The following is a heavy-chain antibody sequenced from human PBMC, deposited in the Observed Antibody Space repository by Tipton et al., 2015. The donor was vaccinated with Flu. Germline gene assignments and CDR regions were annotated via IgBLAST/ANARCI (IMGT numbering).Heavy chain of an antibody. J-gene: IGHJ4*02. V-gene: IGHV3-11*04. D-gene: IGHD7-27*01. CDR2: ISSSASTI. CDR3: ATLTGDDY. CDR1: GFTFGDNP. Sequence: SLRLSCVASGFTFGDNPMRWVRQAPGKGLEWLSYISSSASTISYADSVRGRFTISRDNAKNSLYLQLNSLRAEDTALYYCATLTGDDYWGQGDVVTVSS.